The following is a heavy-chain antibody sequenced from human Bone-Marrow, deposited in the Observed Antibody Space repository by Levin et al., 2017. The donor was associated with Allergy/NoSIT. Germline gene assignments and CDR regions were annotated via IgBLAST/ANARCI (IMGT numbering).Heavy chain of an antibody. Sequence: HGESLKISCQASGYSFTSYWFGWVRQRPGKGLEWMGLIFPSDSDTRVSPSFQGQIIMSVDKSISTAYLQWSSLKASDSAMYYCARRDSDGSNSFDYWGQGTLVTVS. CDR1: GYSFTSYW. CDR2: IFPSDSDT. J-gene: IGHJ4*02. D-gene: IGHD2-21*02. CDR3: ARRDSDGSNSFDY. V-gene: IGHV5-51*01.